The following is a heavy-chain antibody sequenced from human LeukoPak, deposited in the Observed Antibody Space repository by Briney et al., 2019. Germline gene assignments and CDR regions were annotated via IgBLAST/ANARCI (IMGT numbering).Heavy chain of an antibody. Sequence: GRYLRLSCEASGVAFGNYWMHWVRQDTGKGLERVSAISGSGGSTYYADSVKGRFTISRDNSKNTLYLQMNSLRAEDTAVYYCAKDRGLIGYYTPFDYWGQGTLVTVSS. J-gene: IGHJ4*02. V-gene: IGHV3-23*01. D-gene: IGHD3-9*01. CDR2: ISGSGGST. CDR3: AKDRGLIGYYTPFDY. CDR1: GVAFGNYW.